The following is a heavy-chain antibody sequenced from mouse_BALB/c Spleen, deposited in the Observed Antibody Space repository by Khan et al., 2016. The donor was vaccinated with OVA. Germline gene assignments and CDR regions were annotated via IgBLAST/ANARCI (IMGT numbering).Heavy chain of an antibody. CDR2: ISSGGDYT. Sequence: PLNESGGDLVKPGGSLKLSCAASGFTFSSYSMSWVRQTPDKRLEWVASISSGGDYTYYPDSVKGRFTISRDNAKNTLYLQMSDLKYEDTAMYSCADHFTGSFAYWGHGTLVTVAA. CDR3: ADHFTGSFAY. J-gene: IGHJ3*01. CDR1: GFTFSSYS. V-gene: IGHV5-6*01. D-gene: IGHD4-1*01.